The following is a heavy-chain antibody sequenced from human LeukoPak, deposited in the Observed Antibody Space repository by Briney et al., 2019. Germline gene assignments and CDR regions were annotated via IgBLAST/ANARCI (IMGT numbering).Heavy chain of an antibody. CDR3: ARVAGYCSSTSAAGGSCYSPDY. D-gene: IGHD2-2*01. V-gene: IGHV1-2*06. J-gene: IGHJ4*02. CDR1: GYTFTGYY. CDR2: INPKSGGT. Sequence: ASVKVSCKASGYTFTGYYMHWVRQAPGHGLEWMGRINPKSGGTNYAQKFQGRVTMTRDTSISTAYMELSRLRSDDTAVYYCARVAGYCSSTSAAGGSCYSPDYWGQGTLVTVSP.